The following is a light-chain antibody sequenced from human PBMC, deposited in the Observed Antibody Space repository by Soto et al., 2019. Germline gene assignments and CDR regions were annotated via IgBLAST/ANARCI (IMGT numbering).Light chain of an antibody. Sequence: QSALTQPASVSGSPGQSITISCTGTSSDVGSYNLVSWYQQYPGKAPKLMISEVSKRPSGVSNRFSGSKSGNTASLTISGLQAEDEADYYCCSYAGSHTWVFGGGTKLTVL. CDR2: EVS. V-gene: IGLV2-23*02. CDR3: CSYAGSHTWV. CDR1: SSDVGSYNL. J-gene: IGLJ3*02.